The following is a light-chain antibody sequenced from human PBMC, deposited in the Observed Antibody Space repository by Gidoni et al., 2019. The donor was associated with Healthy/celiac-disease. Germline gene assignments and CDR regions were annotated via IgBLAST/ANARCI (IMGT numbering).Light chain of an antibody. Sequence: SYELTQPPSVSVSTGQTSRITCSGDALPKQYAYWYQQKPGQAPVLVIYKDSERPSGIPERFSGSSSGTTVTLTISGGQAEDEADYDCQSADSSGRVFGGGTKLTVL. CDR2: KDS. J-gene: IGLJ2*01. CDR3: QSADSSGRV. V-gene: IGLV3-25*02. CDR1: ALPKQY.